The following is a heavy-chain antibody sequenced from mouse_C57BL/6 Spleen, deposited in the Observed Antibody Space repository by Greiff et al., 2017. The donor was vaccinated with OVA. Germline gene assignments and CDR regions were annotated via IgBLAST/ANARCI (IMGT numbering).Heavy chain of an antibody. CDR2: IYIGNGYT. Sequence: VHVKQSGAELVRPGSSVKMSCKTSGYTFTSYGINWVKQRPGQGLEWIGYIYIGNGYTEYNEKFKGKATLTSDTSSSTAYMQLSSLTSEDSAIYFCARSPYDHDGDAMDYWGQGTSVTVSS. CDR3: ARSPYDHDGDAMDY. CDR1: GYTFTSYG. V-gene: IGHV1-58*01. J-gene: IGHJ4*01. D-gene: IGHD2-4*01.